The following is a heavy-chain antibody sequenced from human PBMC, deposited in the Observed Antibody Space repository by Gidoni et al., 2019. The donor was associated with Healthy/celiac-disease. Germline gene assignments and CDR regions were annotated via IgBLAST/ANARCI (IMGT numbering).Heavy chain of an antibody. CDR3: AISTVFSSSWSYDMDV. CDR1: GYTFTSYD. V-gene: IGHV1-8*01. J-gene: IGHJ6*02. Sequence: QVQLVQSGAEVKKPGASVKVTCKASGYTFTSYDINWVRQATGQGLEWMGWMNTNSGNTGYAQKFQGRVTITRNTSISTAYMELSSLRSEDTAVYYCAISTVFSSSWSYDMDVCGQGTTVTVSS. CDR2: MNTNSGNT. D-gene: IGHD6-13*01.